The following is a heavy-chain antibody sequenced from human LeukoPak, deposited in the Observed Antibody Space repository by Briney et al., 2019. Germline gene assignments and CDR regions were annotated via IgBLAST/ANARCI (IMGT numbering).Heavy chain of an antibody. D-gene: IGHD3-10*01. CDR3: AKDKLTMVRGGSLFDY. CDR2: ISWNSGSI. V-gene: IGHV3-9*01. Sequence: GRSLRLSCAASGFTFDDYAMHWVRQAPGKGLEWVSGISWNSGSIGYADSVKGRFTISRDNAKNSLYLQMNSLRAEDTALYYCAKDKLTMVRGGSLFDYWGQGTLVTVSS. CDR1: GFTFDDYA. J-gene: IGHJ4*02.